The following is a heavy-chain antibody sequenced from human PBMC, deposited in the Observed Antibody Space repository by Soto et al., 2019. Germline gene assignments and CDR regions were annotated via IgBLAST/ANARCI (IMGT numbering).Heavy chain of an antibody. CDR1: GGSVSSGSYY. V-gene: IGHV4-61*01. J-gene: IGHJ4*02. D-gene: IGHD3-10*01. Sequence: LSLTCTVSGGSVSSGSYYWSWIRQPPGKGLEWIGYIYYSGSTNYNPSLKSRVTISVDTSKNQFSLRLSSVTAADTAVYYCASQLLWFGEKDYWGQGTLVTVSS. CDR3: ASQLLWFGEKDY. CDR2: IYYSGST.